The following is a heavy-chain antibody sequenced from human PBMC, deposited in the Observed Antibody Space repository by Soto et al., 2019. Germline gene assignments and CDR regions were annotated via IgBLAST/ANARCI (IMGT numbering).Heavy chain of an antibody. Sequence: GESLKISCKGSGYSFTSYWISWVRQMPGKGLEWMGRIDPSDSYTNYSPSFQGHVTISADKSISTAYLQWSSLKASDTAMYYCARQHGDYLGYYCYGMDVWGQGTTVTVSS. CDR3: ARQHGDYLGYYCYGMDV. D-gene: IGHD4-17*01. V-gene: IGHV5-10-1*01. J-gene: IGHJ6*02. CDR1: GYSFTSYW. CDR2: IDPSDSYT.